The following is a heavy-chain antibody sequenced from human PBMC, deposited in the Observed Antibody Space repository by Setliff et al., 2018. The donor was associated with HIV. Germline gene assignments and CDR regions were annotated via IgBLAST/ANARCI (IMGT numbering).Heavy chain of an antibody. V-gene: IGHV4-59*11. CDR3: ARAFSSSLSFFDY. CDR2: IYYTGST. Sequence: LSLTCTVSGGSISGHYWSWIRQPPGKGLEWIGYIYYTGSTNYNPSLKSRVTISEDTSKNQLSLKLSSVTAADTAVYYCARAFSSSLSFFDYWGQGTLVTVSS. J-gene: IGHJ4*02. CDR1: GGSISGHY. D-gene: IGHD6-13*01.